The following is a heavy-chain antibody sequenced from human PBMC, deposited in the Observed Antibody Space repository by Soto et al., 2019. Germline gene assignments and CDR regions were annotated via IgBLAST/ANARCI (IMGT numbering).Heavy chain of an antibody. Sequence: VKVSCKASGYTFTGYYMHWVRQAPGQGLEWMGWINPNSGGTNYAQKFQGWVTMTRDTSISTAYMELSRLRSDDTAVYYCARAVVVAAANYGMDVWGQGTTVTVSS. CDR3: ARAVVVAAANYGMDV. J-gene: IGHJ6*02. V-gene: IGHV1-2*04. D-gene: IGHD2-15*01. CDR1: GYTFTGYY. CDR2: INPNSGGT.